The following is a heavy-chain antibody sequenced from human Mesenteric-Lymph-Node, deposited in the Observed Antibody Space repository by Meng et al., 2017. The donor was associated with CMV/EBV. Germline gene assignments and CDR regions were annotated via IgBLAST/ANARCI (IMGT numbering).Heavy chain of an antibody. Sequence: DSGFTFSNVARDWGRQYPGRGLEWVSSVRHNGVNTYYADSVKGRFTISRDNSKNAVYLQMNNLRVEDTAVYYCAKAAGTVIPNWFDSWGQGTLVTVSS. J-gene: IGHJ5*01. CDR1: GFTFSNVA. V-gene: IGHV3-23*01. D-gene: IGHD6-13*01. CDR3: AKAAGTVIPNWFDS. CDR2: VRHNGVNT.